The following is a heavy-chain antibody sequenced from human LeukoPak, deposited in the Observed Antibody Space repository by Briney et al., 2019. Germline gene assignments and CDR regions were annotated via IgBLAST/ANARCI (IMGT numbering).Heavy chain of an antibody. CDR2: INHSGST. Sequence: PSETLSLTCAVYGGSFSGYYWSWIRQPPGKGLEWTGEINHSGSTNYNPSLKSRVTISVDTSKNQFSLKLSSVTAADTAVYYCARVVDPWGQGTLVTVSS. CDR3: ARVVDP. J-gene: IGHJ5*02. CDR1: GGSFSGYY. V-gene: IGHV4-34*01.